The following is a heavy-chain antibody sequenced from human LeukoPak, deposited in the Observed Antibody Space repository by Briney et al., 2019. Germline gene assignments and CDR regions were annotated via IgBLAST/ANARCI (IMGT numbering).Heavy chain of an antibody. CDR2: MNPNSGNT. CDR1: GYTFTSYD. CDR3: ARDEVVAASNYFGMVV. V-gene: IGHV1-8*01. Sequence: ASVKVSCKASGYTFTSYDVNWVRQATGQGLEWMGWMNPNSGNTGLAQKFQGRVTLTRDTSLSTAYMELSNLRSDDTAVYYCARDEVVAASNYFGMVVWGQGTTVSVSS. J-gene: IGHJ6*02. D-gene: IGHD2-15*01.